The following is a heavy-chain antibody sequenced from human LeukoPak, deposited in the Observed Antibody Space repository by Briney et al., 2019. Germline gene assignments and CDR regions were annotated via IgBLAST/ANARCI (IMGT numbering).Heavy chain of an antibody. CDR1: GGSFSGYY. V-gene: IGHV4-34*01. J-gene: IGHJ5*02. D-gene: IGHD3-10*01. CDR3: ARRGGWFGGVDWFDP. Sequence: SETLSLTSAVYGGSFSGYYWSWIRQRPGKGLEWIGEINHSGGTNYNPSLKSRVTISVDTSKSRISLKLSSVTATTTAVYDFARRGGWFGGVDWFDPWGQGTLVTVSS. CDR2: INHSGGT.